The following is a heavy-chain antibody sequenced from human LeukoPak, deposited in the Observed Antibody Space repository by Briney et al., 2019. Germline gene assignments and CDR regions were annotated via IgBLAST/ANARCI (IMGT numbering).Heavy chain of an antibody. J-gene: IGHJ6*02. CDR2: ISSSGSTI. Sequence: GGSLRLSCAASGFTFSSYEMNWVRQAPGKGLEWVSYISSSGSTIYYADSVKGRFTISRDNAKNSLYLQMNSLRAEDTAVYYCARELRGGFGELLRNYYYYGMDVWGQGTTVTVSS. CDR3: ARELRGGFGELLRNYYYYGMDV. D-gene: IGHD3-10*01. V-gene: IGHV3-48*03. CDR1: GFTFSSYE.